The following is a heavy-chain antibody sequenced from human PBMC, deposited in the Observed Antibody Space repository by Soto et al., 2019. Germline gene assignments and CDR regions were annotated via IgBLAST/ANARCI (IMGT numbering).Heavy chain of an antibody. D-gene: IGHD6-19*01. CDR1: GGSISSYY. V-gene: IGHV4-59*01. CDR3: ARDRISVTEGFDY. CDR2: IYYSGST. Sequence: ASETLSLTCTVSGGSISSYYWCWIRQPPEKGLEWIGYIYYSGSTNYNPSLKSRVTISVDTSKNQFSLNLSSVTAADTAVYYCARDRISVTEGFDYWGQGTLVTVSS. J-gene: IGHJ4*02.